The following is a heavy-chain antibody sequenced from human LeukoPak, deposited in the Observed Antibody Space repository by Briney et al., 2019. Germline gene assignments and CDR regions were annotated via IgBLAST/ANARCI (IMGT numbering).Heavy chain of an antibody. CDR3: AKFLSTGSTYWFDT. D-gene: IGHD1-1*01. J-gene: IGHJ5*02. CDR2: IYPADSDT. CDR1: GYSFTNYW. V-gene: IGHV5-51*01. Sequence: GESLKISCKGSGYSFTNYWIGWVRQMPRKGLEWMGIIYPADSDTRYSPSFQGQVTISADKSISTAYLQWSSLKASDTAMYYCAKFLSTGSTYWFDTWGQGTLVTVSS.